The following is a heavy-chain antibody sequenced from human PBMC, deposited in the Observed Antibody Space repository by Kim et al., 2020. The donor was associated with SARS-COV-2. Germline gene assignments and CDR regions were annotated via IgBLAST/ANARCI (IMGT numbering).Heavy chain of an antibody. J-gene: IGHJ6*02. CDR3: AKDLHYYSAMDV. V-gene: IGHV3-23*01. Sequence: GGSLRLSCAASGFNFRSNAMSWVRQAPGKGPEWVSGIGSDGSAHYADSVRGRFTISRDTYRNTLYLELNSLSAEDTALYYCAKDLHYYSAMDVWGQGATVPVSS. D-gene: IGHD3-22*01. CDR1: GFNFRSNA. CDR2: IGSDGSA.